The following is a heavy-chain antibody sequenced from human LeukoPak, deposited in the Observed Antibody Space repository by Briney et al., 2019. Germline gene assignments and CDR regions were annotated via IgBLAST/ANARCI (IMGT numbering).Heavy chain of an antibody. J-gene: IGHJ4*02. CDR2: IYYSGST. Sequence: SETLCLTCTVSGGSISSGGYYWSWIRQHPGKGLEWIGYIYYSGSTYYNPSLKSRVTISVDTSKNQFSLKLSSVTAADTAVYYCARSSITMVPDYWGQGTLVTVSS. CDR3: ARSSITMVPDY. CDR1: GGSISSGGYY. D-gene: IGHD3-10*01. V-gene: IGHV4-31*03.